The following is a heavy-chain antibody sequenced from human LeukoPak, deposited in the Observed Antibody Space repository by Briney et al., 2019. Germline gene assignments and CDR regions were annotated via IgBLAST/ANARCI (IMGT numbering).Heavy chain of an antibody. CDR1: GYTFTSYY. J-gene: IGHJ6*02. CDR3: ARGRPPGYYYYGMDV. V-gene: IGHV1-46*01. CDR2: INPSGGST. Sequence: GASVKVSCKASGYTFTSYYMHWVRQAPGQGLEWMGIINPSGGSTSYAQKFQGRVTMTRDTSTSTVYMELSSLRSEDTAVYYCARGRPPGYYYYGMDVWGQGTTVTVSS.